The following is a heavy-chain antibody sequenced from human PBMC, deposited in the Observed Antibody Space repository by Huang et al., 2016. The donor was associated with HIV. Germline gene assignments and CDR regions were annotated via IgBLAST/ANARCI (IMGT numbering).Heavy chain of an antibody. CDR3: ARTKGEFDF. Sequence: QIHLVQSGPEVKQPGASVKVSCKASGYKFHIYEITWVRQTPGQGLEWMGEISGDNVSTRVAQKFQDRLTMTTDVSTSTAYLELRSLRLDDTAVYYCARTKGEFDFWGQGALVTVSS. V-gene: IGHV1-18*04. CDR1: GYKFHIYE. J-gene: IGHJ4*02. CDR2: ISGDNVST. D-gene: IGHD3-16*01.